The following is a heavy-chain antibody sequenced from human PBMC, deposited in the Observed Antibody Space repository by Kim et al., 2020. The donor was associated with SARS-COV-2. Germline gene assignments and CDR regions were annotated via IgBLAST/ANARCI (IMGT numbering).Heavy chain of an antibody. CDR3: ARAHYGLDV. V-gene: IGHV3-11*06. CDR2: INPDSSDT. J-gene: IGHJ6*02. Sequence: GGSLRLSCAVSGFTFSEYYMTWVRQAPGKGLEYLSYINPDSSDTKYADSVQGRFIISRDNVKNSVYLQMNSLRVDDTATYFCARAHYGLDVWGQGTTVTVSS. CDR1: GFTFSEYY.